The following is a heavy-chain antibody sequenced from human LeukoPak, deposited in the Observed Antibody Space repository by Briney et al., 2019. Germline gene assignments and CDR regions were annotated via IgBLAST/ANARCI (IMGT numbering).Heavy chain of an antibody. V-gene: IGHV3-30*03. Sequence: QAGGSLRLSCAASGFTFSSYSMNWVRQAPGKGLEWVAVISYDGSNKYYADSVKGRFTISRDNSKNTLYLQMNSLRAEDTAVYYCARDRYCSGGSCRNFDYWGQGTLVTVSS. D-gene: IGHD2-15*01. CDR1: GFTFSSYS. J-gene: IGHJ4*02. CDR3: ARDRYCSGGSCRNFDY. CDR2: ISYDGSNK.